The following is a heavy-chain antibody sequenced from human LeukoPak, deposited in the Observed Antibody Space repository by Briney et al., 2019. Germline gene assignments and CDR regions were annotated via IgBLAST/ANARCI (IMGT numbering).Heavy chain of an antibody. V-gene: IGHV4-34*01. Sequence: SETLSLTCAVYGGSFSGYYWSWIRQPPGKGLEWIGEINHSGSTNYNPSLKSRVTISVDTSKNQFSLKLSSVTAADTAVYYCARGGGIAARPSRWFDPWGQGTLVTVSS. CDR3: ARGGGIAARPSRWFDP. J-gene: IGHJ5*02. CDR1: GGSFSGYY. D-gene: IGHD6-6*01. CDR2: INHSGST.